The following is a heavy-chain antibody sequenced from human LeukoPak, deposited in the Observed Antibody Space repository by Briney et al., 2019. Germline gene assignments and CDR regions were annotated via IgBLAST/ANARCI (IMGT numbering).Heavy chain of an antibody. CDR1: GGSITSGSW. CDR2: IYHSGST. CDR3: ARGVPAAGAKWFDP. V-gene: IGHV4-4*02. J-gene: IGHJ5*02. Sequence: SGTLSLTCAVSGGSITSGSWWTWVRQPPGKGLEWIGEIYHSGSTNYNPSLKSRLTISVDKSKNQFSLALSSVTAADTAVYYCARGVPAAGAKWFDPWGPGSLVTVYS. D-gene: IGHD6-13*01.